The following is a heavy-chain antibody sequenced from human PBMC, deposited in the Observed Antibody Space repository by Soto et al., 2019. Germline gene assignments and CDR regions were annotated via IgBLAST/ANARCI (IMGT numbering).Heavy chain of an antibody. V-gene: IGHV5-51*01. CDR2: IYPGDSDT. CDR1: GYTFTDYW. Sequence: PGESLKISCKGSGYTFTDYWIGWVRQLPGKGLEWMGIIYPGDSDTRYSPSFQGHVTITVDKSTNTAYLQWNTLRASDTAMYYCASFICNFRYYRDLLSFRGQGTSDPVSS. CDR3: ASFICNFRYYRDLLSF. D-gene: IGHD1-26*01. J-gene: IGHJ6*02.